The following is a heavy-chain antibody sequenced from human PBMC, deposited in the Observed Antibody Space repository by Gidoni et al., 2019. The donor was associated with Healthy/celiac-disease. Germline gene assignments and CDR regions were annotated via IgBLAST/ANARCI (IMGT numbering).Heavy chain of an antibody. CDR3: ASSIPAANDAFDI. D-gene: IGHD2-2*01. J-gene: IGHJ3*02. Sequence: QVQLVQSGPAVKKPGASVKVSCKASGYTFTSYDINWVRQATGQGLEWMGWLNPNSGNTGYAQKFQGRVTMTRNTSIRPAYMELSSLRSEDTAVYYCASSIPAANDAFDIWGQGTMVTVSS. CDR2: LNPNSGNT. CDR1: GYTFTSYD. V-gene: IGHV1-8*01.